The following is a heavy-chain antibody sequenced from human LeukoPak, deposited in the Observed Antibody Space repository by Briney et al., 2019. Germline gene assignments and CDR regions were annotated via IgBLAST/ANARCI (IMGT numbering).Heavy chain of an antibody. Sequence: RGESLKISCKGSGYSFTSYWIGWVRQMPGKGLEWMGIIYPGDSDTRYSPSFQGQVTTSADKSISTAYLQWSSLKASDTAMYYCARRTDYGGNPEGFDIWGQGTMVTVSS. J-gene: IGHJ3*02. D-gene: IGHD4-23*01. CDR3: ARRTDYGGNPEGFDI. V-gene: IGHV5-51*01. CDR1: GYSFTSYW. CDR2: IYPGDSDT.